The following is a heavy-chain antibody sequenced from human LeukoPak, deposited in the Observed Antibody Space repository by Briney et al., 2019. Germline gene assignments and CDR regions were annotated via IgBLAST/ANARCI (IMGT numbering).Heavy chain of an antibody. CDR2: IKQYGSEK. CDR3: ARVRGFMTTVTTPEGYYFDY. V-gene: IGHV3-7*01. Sequence: GGSLRLSCAASGFTFSSYWMRCVRQAPGKGLEWVANIKQYGSEKYYVDSVKGRFTISRDNAKNSLYLQMNSLRAEDTAVYYCARVRGFMTTVTTPEGYYFDYWGQGTLVTVSS. D-gene: IGHD4-17*01. CDR1: GFTFSSYW. J-gene: IGHJ4*02.